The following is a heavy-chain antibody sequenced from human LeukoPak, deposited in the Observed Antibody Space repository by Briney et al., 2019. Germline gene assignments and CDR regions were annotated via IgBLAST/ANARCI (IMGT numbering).Heavy chain of an antibody. Sequence: GGTLRLSCAASGFTFSSYGMNWVRQAPGKGLEWVSAISGSGGNTYYADSVKGRFTISRDNAKNSLYLQMNSLRAEDTAVYYCATYRDSSGWYWENYWGQGTLVTVSS. CDR2: ISGSGGNT. CDR1: GFTFSSYG. CDR3: ATYRDSSGWYWENY. V-gene: IGHV3-21*01. D-gene: IGHD6-19*01. J-gene: IGHJ4*02.